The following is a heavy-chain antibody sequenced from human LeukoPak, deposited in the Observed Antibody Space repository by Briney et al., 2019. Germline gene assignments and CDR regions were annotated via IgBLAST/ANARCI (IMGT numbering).Heavy chain of an antibody. CDR2: IRSKANSYAT. Sequence: PGGSLRLSCAASGFTFSGAAMHWVRQASGKGLEWVGRIRSKANSYATAYAASVKGRFTISRDDSKNTAYLQMNSLKTEDTAVYYCTLWFGELLSIPNPVAFDIWGQGTMVTVSS. CDR3: TLWFGELLSIPNPVAFDI. V-gene: IGHV3-73*01. CDR1: GFTFSGAA. D-gene: IGHD3-10*01. J-gene: IGHJ3*02.